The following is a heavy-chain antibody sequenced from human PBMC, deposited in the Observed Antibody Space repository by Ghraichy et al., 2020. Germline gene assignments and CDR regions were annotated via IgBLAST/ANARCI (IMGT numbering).Heavy chain of an antibody. CDR1: GGSISSNY. J-gene: IGHJ4*02. CDR2: IYPTGNI. Sequence: SETLSLTCTVSGGSISSNYWSWIRQPAGKGLEWIGRIYPTGNINYNPSLESRVTMSLDTSKNHFSLKVNSMTAADTAVYYCAREGASGYYDYWGQGTLVTVSS. CDR3: AREGASGYYDY. D-gene: IGHD3-22*01. V-gene: IGHV4-4*07.